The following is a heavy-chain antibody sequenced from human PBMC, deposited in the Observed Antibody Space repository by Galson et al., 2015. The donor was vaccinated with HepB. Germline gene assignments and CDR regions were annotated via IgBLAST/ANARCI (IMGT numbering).Heavy chain of an antibody. D-gene: IGHD5-18*01. CDR1: GGSISSGDYY. V-gene: IGHV4-30-4*01. J-gene: IGHJ4*02. CDR3: ARDPSLGGRGYNYGSGFDS. Sequence: CTVSGGSISSGDYYWSWIRQPPGKGLEWIGYIYYSGNTYYNPSLKSRVTISVDTSKNQFSLKLSSVTAADTAVYYCARDPSLGGRGYNYGSGFDSWGQGTLVTVSS. CDR2: IYYSGNT.